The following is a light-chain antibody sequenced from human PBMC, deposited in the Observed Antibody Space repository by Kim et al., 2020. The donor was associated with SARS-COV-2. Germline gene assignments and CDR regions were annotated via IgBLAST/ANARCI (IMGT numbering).Light chain of an antibody. V-gene: IGLV3-9*01. CDR2: RDT. CDR1: DIGGRN. Sequence: VALGQTARITWGGNDIGGRNVHWYHQKPGQAPVLVIYRDTNRPAGIPERFSGSNSGNTATLTIDRAEAGDEADYYCQVWFRSTVVFGGGTQLTVL. CDR3: QVWFRSTVV. J-gene: IGLJ2*01.